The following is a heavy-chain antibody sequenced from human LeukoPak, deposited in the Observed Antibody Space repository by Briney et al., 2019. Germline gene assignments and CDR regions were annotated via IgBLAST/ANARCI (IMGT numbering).Heavy chain of an antibody. V-gene: IGHV4-4*07. CDR1: GGSISSYY. D-gene: IGHD3-10*01. CDR3: ARVVGVLWLDYMDV. CDR2: IYTSGST. J-gene: IGHJ6*03. Sequence: SETLSLTCTVSGGSISSYYWSWIRQPAGKGLEWIGRIYTSGSTNYNPSLKSRVAMSVDTSKNQFSLKLSSVTAADTAVYYCARVVGVLWLDYMDVWGKGTTVTISS.